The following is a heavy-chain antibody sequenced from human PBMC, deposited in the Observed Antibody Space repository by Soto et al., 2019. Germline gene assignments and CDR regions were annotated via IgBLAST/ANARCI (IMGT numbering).Heavy chain of an antibody. CDR1: GGSITNYY. V-gene: IGHV4-59*01. D-gene: IGHD3-22*01. Sequence: TSETLSLTCTVSGGSITNYYWNWIRQPPGKGLEWIGYIYYSGSTYYNPSLKSRVTISVDTSKNQFSLNLNSVTAADPAVYYCATGHHFDRRWFDPWGHGTLVTVSS. CDR2: IYYSGST. CDR3: ATGHHFDRRWFDP. J-gene: IGHJ5*02.